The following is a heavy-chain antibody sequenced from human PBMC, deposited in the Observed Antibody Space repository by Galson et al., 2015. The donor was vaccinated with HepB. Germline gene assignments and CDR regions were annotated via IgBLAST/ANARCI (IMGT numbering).Heavy chain of an antibody. CDR2: IRYDGSSK. D-gene: IGHD3-22*01. V-gene: IGHV3-30*02. J-gene: IGHJ4*02. CDR3: AKRPYESSGYYAFDH. CDR1: GFTFSNYG. Sequence: SLRLSCAASGFTFSNYGMHWVRQAPGKGLDWVAYIRYDGSSKYYADSVTGRFTISRDNSKNTLYLQMNSLRAEDTAVYYCAKRPYESSGYYAFDHWGQGTLLTVSS.